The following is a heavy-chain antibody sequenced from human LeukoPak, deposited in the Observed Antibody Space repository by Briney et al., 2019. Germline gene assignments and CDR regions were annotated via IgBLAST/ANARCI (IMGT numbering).Heavy chain of an antibody. D-gene: IGHD6-13*01. CDR1: GFTVSSNY. CDR2: ISGSGDST. Sequence: GGSLRLSCAASGFTVSSNYMSWGRQAPGKGLEWVSAISGSGDSTYYGDSVKGRFTISRDNSKNTLYLQMNSLRAEDTAVYYCAKTRPLDSSSWSHGDYWGQGTLVTVSS. CDR3: AKTRPLDSSSWSHGDY. V-gene: IGHV3-23*01. J-gene: IGHJ4*02.